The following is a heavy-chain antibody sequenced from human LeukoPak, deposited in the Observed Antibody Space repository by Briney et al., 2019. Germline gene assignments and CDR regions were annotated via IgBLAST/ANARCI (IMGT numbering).Heavy chain of an antibody. CDR1: GGSFSSHY. V-gene: IGHV4-34*01. CDR2: IHNSGTT. CDR3: ARDVVVVPAAIHYGMDV. J-gene: IGHJ6*02. D-gene: IGHD2-2*01. Sequence: SETLSLTCGVSGGSFSSHYRTWIRQPPGEGLEWIGEIHNSGTTNYNPSLNSRVTISEDTSKNQFYLNLSSVTAADTAVYYCARDVVVVPAAIHYGMDVWGQGTTVTVSS.